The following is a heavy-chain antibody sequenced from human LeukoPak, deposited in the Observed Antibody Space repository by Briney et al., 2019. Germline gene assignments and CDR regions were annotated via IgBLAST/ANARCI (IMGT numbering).Heavy chain of an antibody. V-gene: IGHV3-43D*03. CDR3: AKAKGDYYYYYYMDV. Sequence: PGGSLRLSCAASGFTFDDYAMHWVRQAPGKGLEWVSLISWDGGGTYYADSVKGRLTISRDNSKNSLYLQMNSLRTEDTALYYCAKAKGDYYYYYYMDVWGKGTTVTVSS. J-gene: IGHJ6*03. CDR1: GFTFDDYA. CDR2: ISWDGGGT.